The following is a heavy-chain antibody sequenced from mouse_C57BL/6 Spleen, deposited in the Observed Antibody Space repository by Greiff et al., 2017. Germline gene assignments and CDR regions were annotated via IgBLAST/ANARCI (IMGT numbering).Heavy chain of an antibody. V-gene: IGHV2-2*01. D-gene: IGHD2-4*01. CDR3: ARTYYDYDWFAY. CDR2: IWSGGST. CDR1: GFSLTSYG. J-gene: IGHJ3*01. Sequence: QVQLKESGPGLVQPSQSLSITCTVSGFSLTSYGVHWVRQSPGKGLEWLGVIWSGGSTDYTAAFISRLSISKDNSKSQVFFKMNSLQADDTAIYYCARTYYDYDWFAYWGQGTLVTVSA.